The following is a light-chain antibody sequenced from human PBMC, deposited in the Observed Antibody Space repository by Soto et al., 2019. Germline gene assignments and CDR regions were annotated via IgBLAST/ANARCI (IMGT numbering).Light chain of an antibody. J-gene: IGKJ4*01. CDR3: MQALQTPPT. CDR1: QSLLYSNGYNY. V-gene: IGKV2-28*01. CDR2: LGS. Sequence: EIVLTQSPLSLPVTPGEPASISCRSSQSLLYSNGYNYLVWYLQRPGQSPQLLIYLGSNRASGVPDRFSGSGSGTDFTLKITRVEAEDVGVYYCMQALQTPPTSGGGTKVEIK.